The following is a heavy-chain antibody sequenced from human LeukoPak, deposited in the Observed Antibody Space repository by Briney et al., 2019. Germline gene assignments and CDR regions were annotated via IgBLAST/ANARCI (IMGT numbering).Heavy chain of an antibody. J-gene: IGHJ4*02. Sequence: GGSLRLSCAASGFPFTRCATRWVPQAPGKRLEWVSAISGSGGSTYYADSVKGRFTMSRDNSKNTVYLQMNSLRAEDTAVYYCAKAFNYGDYESSFDYWGQGTLVTVSS. V-gene: IGHV3-23*01. CDR3: AKAFNYGDYESSFDY. CDR2: ISGSGGST. CDR1: GFPFTRCA. D-gene: IGHD4-17*01.